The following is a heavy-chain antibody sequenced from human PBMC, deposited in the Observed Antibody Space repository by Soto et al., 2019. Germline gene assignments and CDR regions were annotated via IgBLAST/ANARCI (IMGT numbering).Heavy chain of an antibody. CDR2: IYWDDDK. J-gene: IGHJ4*02. V-gene: IGHV2-5*02. Sequence: SGPTLVNPTQTLTLTCTFSGFSLSTSGVGVGWIRQPPGKALEWLALIYWDDDKRYSPSLKSRLTITKDTSKNQVVLTMTNMDPVDTATYYCAHTNPYDFWSGYYPRSFDYWGQGTLVTVSS. CDR1: GFSLSTSGVG. CDR3: AHTNPYDFWSGYYPRSFDY. D-gene: IGHD3-3*01.